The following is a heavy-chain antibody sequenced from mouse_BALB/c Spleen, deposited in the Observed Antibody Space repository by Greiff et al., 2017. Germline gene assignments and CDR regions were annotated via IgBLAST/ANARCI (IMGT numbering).Heavy chain of an antibody. V-gene: IGHV5-17*02. Sequence: EVQLVESGGGLVQPGGSRKLSCAASGFTFSSFGMHWVRQAPEKGLEWVAYISSGSSTIYYADTVKGRFTISRDNPKNTLFLQMTSLRSEDTAMYYCARSDLWSGDAMDYWGQGTSVTVSS. CDR1: GFTFSSFG. J-gene: IGHJ4*01. CDR3: ARSDLWSGDAMDY. CDR2: ISSGSSTI. D-gene: IGHD1-1*02.